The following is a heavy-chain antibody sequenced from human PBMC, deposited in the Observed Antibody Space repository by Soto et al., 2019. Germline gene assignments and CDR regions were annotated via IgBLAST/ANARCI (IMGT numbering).Heavy chain of an antibody. J-gene: IGHJ6*02. Sequence: RGESLKISCKGSGYSFTSYWIGWVRQMPGKGLEWMGIIYPGDSDTRYSPSFQGQVTISADKSISTAYLQWSSLKASDTAMYYCARDGYYYDSSGYPGSYYYYGMDVWGQGTTVTVSS. CDR3: ARDGYYYDSSGYPGSYYYYGMDV. V-gene: IGHV5-51*01. CDR2: IYPGDSDT. CDR1: GYSFTSYW. D-gene: IGHD3-22*01.